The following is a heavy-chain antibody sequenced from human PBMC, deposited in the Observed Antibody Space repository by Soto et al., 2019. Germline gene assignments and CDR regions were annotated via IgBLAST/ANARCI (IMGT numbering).Heavy chain of an antibody. V-gene: IGHV4-31*03. CDR1: GGSISSGGYF. CDR3: ARGVAI. D-gene: IGHD2-15*01. J-gene: IGHJ3*02. CDR2: IYYSGST. Sequence: QVQLQESGPGLVQPSQTLSLTCTVSGGSISSGGYFWSWIRQHPGKGLEWIGSIYYSGSTYCNPSLKSRITISVDTAKNQFSLKRSSVTAADTAVYYCARGVAIWGQGTMVTVSS.